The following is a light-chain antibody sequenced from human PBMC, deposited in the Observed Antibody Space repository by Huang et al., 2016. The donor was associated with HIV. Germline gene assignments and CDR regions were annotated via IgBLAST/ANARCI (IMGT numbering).Light chain of an antibody. CDR3: QQYDNWPLT. V-gene: IGKV3-15*01. Sequence: ERVMTQSPATLSVAPGERVTLSCRDSHSVSSNLAWYQQKPGQAPRLLIHGASTRATGIPARFSGSGSGTEFTLAISSLQSEDSGVYFCQQYDNWPLTFGQGTRLEIK. CDR1: HSVSSN. CDR2: GAS. J-gene: IGKJ5*01.